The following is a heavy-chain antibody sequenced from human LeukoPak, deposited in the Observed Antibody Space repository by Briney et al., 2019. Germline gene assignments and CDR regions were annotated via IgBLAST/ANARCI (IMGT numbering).Heavy chain of an antibody. J-gene: IGHJ4*02. CDR3: ARSLGDRSSHYHSDD. CDR2: IYYSGST. V-gene: IGHV4-59*08. Sequence: SETLSLTCTVSGGSISSYYWNRMRQPPGEGLEWIGYIYYSGSTYSNPSLKSRVTMSVDTSKNQLSLNLRSVTAADTAVYYCARSLGDRSSHYHSDDWGQGTLVTVSS. CDR1: GGSISSYY. D-gene: IGHD3-22*01.